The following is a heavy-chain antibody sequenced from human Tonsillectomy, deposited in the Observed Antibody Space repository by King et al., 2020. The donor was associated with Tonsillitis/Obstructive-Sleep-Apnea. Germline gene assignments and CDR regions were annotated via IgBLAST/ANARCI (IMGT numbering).Heavy chain of an antibody. J-gene: IGHJ4*02. Sequence: VQLVESGAEVKKPGASVKVSCKASGYTFTDNFMHWVRQAPGQGLEWMGWINPNSGDTNYAQKFQGRVTMTRDTSISTAYMELSRLTSDDTAVYYCAAHDYSNGWRFDSWGQGTLVTVSS. V-gene: IGHV1-2*02. D-gene: IGHD6-19*01. CDR3: AAHDYSNGWRFDS. CDR2: INPNSGDT. CDR1: GYTFTDNF.